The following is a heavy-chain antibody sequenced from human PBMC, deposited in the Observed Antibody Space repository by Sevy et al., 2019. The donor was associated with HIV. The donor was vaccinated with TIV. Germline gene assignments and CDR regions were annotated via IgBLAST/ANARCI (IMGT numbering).Heavy chain of an antibody. Sequence: GGSLRLSCAASGFTFSSYSMNWVRQAPGKGLEWVSSISSSSSYIYYADSVKGRFTISRDNAKNSLYLQMNSLRAEDMAVYYCARDWAGYCTNGVCWERYGMDVWGQGTTVTVSS. J-gene: IGHJ6*02. V-gene: IGHV3-21*01. CDR1: GFTFSSYS. D-gene: IGHD2-8*01. CDR3: ARDWAGYCTNGVCWERYGMDV. CDR2: ISSSSSYI.